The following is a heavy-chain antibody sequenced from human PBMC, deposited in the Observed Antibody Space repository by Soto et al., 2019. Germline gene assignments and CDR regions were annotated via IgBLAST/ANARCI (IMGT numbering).Heavy chain of an antibody. CDR1: GYIFIHYX. V-gene: IGHV1-46*01. CDR3: ARSLLQGDF. J-gene: IGHJ4*02. CDR2: INPNGGST. Sequence: QVQLVQSGAEVKKPGASVKVSCKASGYIFIHYXXXXXRQAPGQGLEWMAIINPNGGSTNYAQKFQGRVTVTSDTSTSTVSMELNSLGSDDTAVYFCARSLLQGDFWGQGTLVTVSS. D-gene: IGHD2-21*01.